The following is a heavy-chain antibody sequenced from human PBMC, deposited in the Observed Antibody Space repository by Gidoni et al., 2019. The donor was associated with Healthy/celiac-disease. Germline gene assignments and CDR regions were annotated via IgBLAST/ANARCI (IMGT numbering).Heavy chain of an antibody. J-gene: IGHJ4*02. Sequence: QVQLVESGGGLVKPGGSLRLSCAASGFTFSDYYVSWIRQATGKGLEWVSYISSSGSTIYYADTVKGRFTISRDNAKNSLYLQMNSLRAEDTAVYYCARCRNYGDYGFDFDYWGQGTLVTVSS. D-gene: IGHD4-17*01. CDR3: ARCRNYGDYGFDFDY. CDR1: GFTFSDYY. CDR2: ISSSGSTI. V-gene: IGHV3-11*01.